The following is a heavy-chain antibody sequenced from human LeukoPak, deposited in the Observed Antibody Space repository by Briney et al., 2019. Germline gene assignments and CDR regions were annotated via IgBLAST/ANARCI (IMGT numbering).Heavy chain of an antibody. CDR3: ARADYYDSSGYYYGMDV. V-gene: IGHV4-30-4*01. D-gene: IGHD3-22*01. CDR1: GGSISGYY. Sequence: SETLSLTCAVSGGSISGYYWSWIRQPPGKGLEWIGYIYYSGSTYYNPSLKSRVTISVDTSKNQFSLKLSSVTAADTAVYYCARADYYDSSGYYYGMDVWGQGTTVTVSS. J-gene: IGHJ6*02. CDR2: IYYSGST.